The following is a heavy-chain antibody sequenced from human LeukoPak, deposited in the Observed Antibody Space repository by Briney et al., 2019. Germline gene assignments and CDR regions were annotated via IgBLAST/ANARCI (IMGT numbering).Heavy chain of an antibody. V-gene: IGHV3-48*03. CDR2: ISSSGSTI. CDR1: GFTFSSYE. J-gene: IGHJ4*02. Sequence: PGGSLRLSCAASGFTFSSYEMNWVRQAPGKGLEWVSYISSSGSTIYYADSVKGRFTISRDNAKNSLYLQMNSLTAEDTAVYYCAREPPVYDILTGTFDYWGQGTLVTVSS. D-gene: IGHD3-9*01. CDR3: AREPPVYDILTGTFDY.